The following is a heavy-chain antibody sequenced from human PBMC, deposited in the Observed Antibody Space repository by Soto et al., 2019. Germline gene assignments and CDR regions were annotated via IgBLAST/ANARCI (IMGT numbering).Heavy chain of an antibody. Sequence: GGSLRLSCAASGFTFSSYGMHWVRQAPGKGLEWVAVIWYDGSNKYYADSVKGRFTISRDNSKNTLYLQMNSLRAEDTAVYYCARDPTATVAPYWGQGTLVTVSS. J-gene: IGHJ4*02. D-gene: IGHD4-17*01. CDR2: IWYDGSNK. CDR3: ARDPTATVAPY. V-gene: IGHV3-33*01. CDR1: GFTFSSYG.